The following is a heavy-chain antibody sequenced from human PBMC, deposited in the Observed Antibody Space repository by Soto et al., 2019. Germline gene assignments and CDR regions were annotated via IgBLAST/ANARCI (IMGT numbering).Heavy chain of an antibody. CDR2: IYYSGST. D-gene: IGHD3-10*01. CDR1: GGSISSYY. Sequence: SETLSLTCTVSGGSISSYYWSWIRQPPGKGLEWIGYIYYSGSTNYNPSLKSRVTISVDTSKNQFSLKLSSVTAADTAVYYCARELYGSGSYYKGNDPYGMDVWGQGTTVTVSS. CDR3: ARELYGSGSYYKGNDPYGMDV. V-gene: IGHV4-59*01. J-gene: IGHJ6*02.